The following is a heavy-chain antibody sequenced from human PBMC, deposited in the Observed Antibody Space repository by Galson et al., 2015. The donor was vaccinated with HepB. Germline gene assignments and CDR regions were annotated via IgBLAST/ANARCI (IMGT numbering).Heavy chain of an antibody. D-gene: IGHD1-26*01. CDR1: KYTFSDYY. Sequence: SVKVSCKASKYTFSDYYIHWVRQAPGQGLEWMGWIFPNSGGTTYAQVFQGRVTLTSDTSINTAYMYLSSLTSDDTAVYCCARGRSKLQLLRDYFDYWGQRTLVTVSS. V-gene: IGHV1-2*02. J-gene: IGHJ4*02. CDR2: IFPNSGGT. CDR3: ARGRSKLQLLRDYFDY.